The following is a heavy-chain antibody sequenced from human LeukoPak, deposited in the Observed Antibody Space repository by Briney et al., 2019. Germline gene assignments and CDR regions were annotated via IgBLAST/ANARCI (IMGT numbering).Heavy chain of an antibody. J-gene: IGHJ5*02. CDR3: ARGVRCGGDCYSGWFDP. V-gene: IGHV1-8*01. Sequence: ASVTVSCKASGYTFTSYDINWVRQPTGQGLEWMGWMNPNSGNTGYAQKFQGRVTMTRNTSISTAYMELSSLRSEDTAVYYCARGVRCGGDCYSGWFDPWGQGTLVTVSS. CDR2: MNPNSGNT. D-gene: IGHD2-21*02. CDR1: GYTFTSYD.